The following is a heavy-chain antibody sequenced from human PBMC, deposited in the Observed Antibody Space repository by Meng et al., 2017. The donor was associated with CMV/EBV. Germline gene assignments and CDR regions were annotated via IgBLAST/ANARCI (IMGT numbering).Heavy chain of an antibody. CDR1: GFTVSSNY. CDR2: IYSGGST. Sequence: GEPLKISCAASGFTVSSNYMSWVRQAPGKGLEWVSVIYSGGSTYYADSVKGRFTISRDNSKNTLYLQMNSLRAEDTAVYYCAREAVLMATIPRAFDIWGQGTMVTVSS. CDR3: AREAVLMATIPRAFDI. J-gene: IGHJ3*02. D-gene: IGHD5-24*01. V-gene: IGHV3-53*01.